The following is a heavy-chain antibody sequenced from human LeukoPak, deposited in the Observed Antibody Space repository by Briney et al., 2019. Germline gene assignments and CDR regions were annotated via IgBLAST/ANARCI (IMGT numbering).Heavy chain of an antibody. V-gene: IGHV4-59*01. J-gene: IGHJ4*02. CDR3: ARGERLGPDF. CDR1: GSSISSWY. Sequence: SETLSLTCTVSGSSISSWYWSWIRQPPGKGLEWIGYIYDSGNTNYNPSLKTRVTISADTSKNQLSLNLTSVTAADTAVYYCARGERLGPDFWGQGTLVTVSS. D-gene: IGHD1-1*01. CDR2: IYDSGNT.